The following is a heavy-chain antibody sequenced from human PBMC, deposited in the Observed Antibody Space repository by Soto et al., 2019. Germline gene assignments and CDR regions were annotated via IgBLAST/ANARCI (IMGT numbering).Heavy chain of an antibody. Sequence: QITLKESGPTLVKPTQTLTLTCTFSGFSLSTSGVGVGWIRQPPGKALEWLALIYWDDDKRYSPSLKSRLTITKDTSKTPVVLTMTNMDPVDTATYYCAHSRRLSGYEYYYCYYAMDVWGQGTTVTVSS. CDR2: IYWDDDK. V-gene: IGHV2-5*02. CDR3: AHSRRLSGYEYYYCYYAMDV. CDR1: GFSLSTSGVG. D-gene: IGHD5-12*01. J-gene: IGHJ6*02.